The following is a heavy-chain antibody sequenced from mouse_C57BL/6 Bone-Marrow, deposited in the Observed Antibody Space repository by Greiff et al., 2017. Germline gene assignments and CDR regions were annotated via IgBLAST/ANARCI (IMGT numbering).Heavy chain of an antibody. CDR1: GYTFTSYG. CDR2: IYPRSGNT. CDR3: PLLRYPWYFDV. V-gene: IGHV1-81*01. J-gene: IGHJ1*03. Sequence: VKLQQSGAELARPGASVKLSCKASGYTFTSYGISWVKQRTGQGLEWIGEIYPRSGNTYYNEKFKGKATLTADKSSSTAYMELRSLTSEDSAVYFCPLLRYPWYFDVWGTGTTVTVSS. D-gene: IGHD1-1*01.